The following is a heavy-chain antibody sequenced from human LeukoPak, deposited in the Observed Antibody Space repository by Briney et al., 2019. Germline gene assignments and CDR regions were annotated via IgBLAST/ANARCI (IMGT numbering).Heavy chain of an antibody. V-gene: IGHV3-30*18. D-gene: IGHD2-15*01. CDR1: GFTFSSYG. CDR2: ISYDGSNK. Sequence: PGRSLRLSCAASGFTFSSYGMHWVRQAPGKGLEWVAVISYDGSNKYYADSVKGRFTISRDNSKNTLYLQMNSLRAEDTAVYYCAKAPPRRYCSGGSCYLLYFDYWGQGTLVTVSS. J-gene: IGHJ4*02. CDR3: AKAPPRRYCSGGSCYLLYFDY.